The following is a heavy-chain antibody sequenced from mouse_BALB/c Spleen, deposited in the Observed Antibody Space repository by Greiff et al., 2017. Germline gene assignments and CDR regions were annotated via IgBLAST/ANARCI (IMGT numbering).Heavy chain of an antibody. CDR1: GFTFSSYT. CDR3: ARRGYYGSFDY. CDR2: ISNGGGST. J-gene: IGHJ2*01. D-gene: IGHD1-1*01. Sequence: EVQLVESGGGLVQPGGSLKLSCAASGFTFSSYTMSWVRQTPEKRLEWVAYISNGGGSTYYPDTVKGRFTISRDNAKNTLYLQMSSLKSEDTAMYYCARRGYYGSFDYWGQGTTLTVSS. V-gene: IGHV5-12-2*01.